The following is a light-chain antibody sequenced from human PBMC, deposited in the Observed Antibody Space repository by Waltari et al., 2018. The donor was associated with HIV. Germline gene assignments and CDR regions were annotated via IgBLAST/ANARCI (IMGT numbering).Light chain of an antibody. V-gene: IGLV2-11*01. CDR3: CSYAASYIYV. CDR2: DVT. CDR1: RSDVGRDDY. J-gene: IGLJ1*01. Sequence: SALTQPRSVSGSPGQSVTISCAGIRSDVGRDDYVSWFQQLLGTPPKVIIYDVTKRPSGVPDRFSGSKSGNTAFLTISGLQAEDEADYYCCSYAASYIYVFGVGTKVTVL.